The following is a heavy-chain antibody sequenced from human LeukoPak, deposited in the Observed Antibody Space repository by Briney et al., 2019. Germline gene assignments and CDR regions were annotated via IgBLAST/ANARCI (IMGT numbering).Heavy chain of an antibody. D-gene: IGHD3-22*01. CDR1: GFTFSNYA. Sequence: AGGSLRLSCAASGFTFSNYAMTWVRQAPGKGLEWVSAISGSGGSTYYADSVKGRFTISRDNSKNTLYLQMNSLRAEDTAVYYCAKAFYYYDSSGSYWGQGTLVTVSS. CDR3: AKAFYYYDSSGSY. J-gene: IGHJ4*02. CDR2: ISGSGGST. V-gene: IGHV3-23*01.